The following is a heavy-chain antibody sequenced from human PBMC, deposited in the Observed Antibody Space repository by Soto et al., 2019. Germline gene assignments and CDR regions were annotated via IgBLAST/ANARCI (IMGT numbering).Heavy chain of an antibody. V-gene: IGHV1-69*06. CDR3: ARGDYGGNSGYYYGMDV. J-gene: IGHJ6*02. Sequence: QVQLVQSGAEVKKPGSSVKVSCKASGGTFSSYAISWVRQAPGHGLEWMGGIIPIFGTANYAQKFQGRVTITADKSTSTAYMELSSLRSEDTAVYYCARGDYGGNSGYYYGMDVWGQGTTVTVSS. CDR2: IIPIFGTA. CDR1: GGTFSSYA. D-gene: IGHD4-17*01.